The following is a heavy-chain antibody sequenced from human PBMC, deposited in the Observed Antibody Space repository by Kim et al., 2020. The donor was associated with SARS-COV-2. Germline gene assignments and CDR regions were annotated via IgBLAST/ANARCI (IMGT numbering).Heavy chain of an antibody. CDR2: IGGSGENR. CDR3: ARQPGCHCNDFDY. D-gene: IGHD1-1*01. CDR1: GFTFSSHA. J-gene: IGHJ4*02. Sequence: GGSLRLSCAASGFTFSSHAVNWVRQAPGKGLEWVSAIGGSGENRYYGDSVKGRFTISRDNSKNTVYLQMDSLRAEDTAVYYCARQPGCHCNDFDYWGQGALVTVSS. V-gene: IGHV3-23*01.